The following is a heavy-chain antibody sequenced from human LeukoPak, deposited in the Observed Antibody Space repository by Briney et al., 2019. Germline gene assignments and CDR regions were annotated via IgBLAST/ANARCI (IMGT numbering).Heavy chain of an antibody. CDR3: ARRGGSDGWGAFDI. Sequence: EGSLRLSCVASGFTFSGHAMTWVRQAPGKGLEWVSSVSVSGDNTYYADSVKGRFTISRDTSKSTLYLQMNDLSREDTAIYYCARRGGSDGWGAFDIWGQGTMVTVSS. CDR1: GFTFSGHA. D-gene: IGHD5-24*01. J-gene: IGHJ3*02. CDR2: VSVSGDNT. V-gene: IGHV3-23*01.